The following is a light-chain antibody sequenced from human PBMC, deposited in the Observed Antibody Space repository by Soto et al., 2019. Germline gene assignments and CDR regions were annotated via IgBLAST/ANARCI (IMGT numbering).Light chain of an antibody. CDR3: QPYYNPPPS. V-gene: IGKV1-33*01. Sequence: DIQMTQSPSSLSASIGDRVTITCQASQDISDYLNWYQQKPGKAPMVLIYDASNLRTGVPSRFTGGGSGTDYTFTISSLHPEDIATYYCQPYYNPPPSFGGGTKV. CDR1: QDISDY. CDR2: DAS. J-gene: IGKJ4*01.